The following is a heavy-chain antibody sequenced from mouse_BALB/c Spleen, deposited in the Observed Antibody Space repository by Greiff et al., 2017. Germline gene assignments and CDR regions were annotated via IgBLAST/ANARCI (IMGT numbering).Heavy chain of an antibody. CDR2: ISSGGSYT. Sequence: EVKLVESGGDLVKPGGSLKLSCAASGFTFSSYGMSWVRQTPDKRLEWVATISSGGSYTYYPDSVKGRFTISRDNAKNTLYLQMSSLKSEDTAMYYCARQATMITTMDYWGQGTSVTVSS. CDR3: ARQATMITTMDY. J-gene: IGHJ4*01. D-gene: IGHD2-4*01. CDR1: GFTFSSYG. V-gene: IGHV5-6*01.